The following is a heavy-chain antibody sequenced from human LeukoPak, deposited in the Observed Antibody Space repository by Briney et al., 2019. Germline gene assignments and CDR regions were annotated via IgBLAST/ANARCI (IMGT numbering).Heavy chain of an antibody. V-gene: IGHV3-23*01. CDR2: ISGSGGTT. Sequence: GGSLRLSCAASGFTFNNYAMSWVRQAPGKGLEWVSAISGSGGTTYYADSVKGRFTFSRDNSKNTLYLQMNSLRAEDTAVYYCAKGPSIAVAGFFDPWGQGTLVTVSS. CDR1: GFTFNNYA. CDR3: AKGPSIAVAGFFDP. D-gene: IGHD6-19*01. J-gene: IGHJ5*02.